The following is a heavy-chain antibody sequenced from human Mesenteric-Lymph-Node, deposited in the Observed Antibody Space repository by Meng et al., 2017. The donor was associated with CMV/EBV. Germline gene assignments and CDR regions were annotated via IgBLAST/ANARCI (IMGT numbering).Heavy chain of an antibody. V-gene: IGHV1-69*06. CDR3: ATFTDFWSGYYRGWLDP. J-gene: IGHJ5*02. CDR1: GGTFYNYA. CDR2: ITPVIPST. D-gene: IGHD3-3*01. Sequence: SVKVSCKASGGTFYNYAITWVRQAPGQGLEWVGGITPVIPSTNYAQKFQGRVTITADRSSNTAYMELSSLTSEDTAVYYCATFTDFWSGYYRGWLDPWGQGTLVTVSS.